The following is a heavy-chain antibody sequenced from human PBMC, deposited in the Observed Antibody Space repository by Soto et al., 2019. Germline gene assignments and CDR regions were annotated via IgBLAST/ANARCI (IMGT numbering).Heavy chain of an antibody. J-gene: IGHJ6*02. V-gene: IGHV1-69*02. CDR2: IIPILGIA. Sequence: ASVKVSCKASGGTFSSYTISWVRQAPGQGLEWMGRIIPILGIANYAQKFQGRVTITADKSTSTAYMELSSLRSEDTAVYYCADSGWLQHYYYYGMDVWGQGTTVTVSS. CDR1: GGTFSSYT. CDR3: ADSGWLQHYYYYGMDV. D-gene: IGHD5-12*01.